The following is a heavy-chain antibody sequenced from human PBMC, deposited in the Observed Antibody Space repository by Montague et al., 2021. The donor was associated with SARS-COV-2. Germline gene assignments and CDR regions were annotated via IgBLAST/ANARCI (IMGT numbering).Heavy chain of an antibody. CDR2: VSYRGST. CDR1: GGSMSSYH. Sequence: SETLSRTCTVSGGSMSSYHWVWIRQPPGKGLEWIGYVSYRGSTNYNLSLKSRVTISLDTSKNRFSLRVTPVTAADTAVYYCARDVRYYYDQWGQGILVTVSS. CDR3: ARDVRYYYDQ. D-gene: IGHD3-10*01. J-gene: IGHJ4*02. V-gene: IGHV4-59*01.